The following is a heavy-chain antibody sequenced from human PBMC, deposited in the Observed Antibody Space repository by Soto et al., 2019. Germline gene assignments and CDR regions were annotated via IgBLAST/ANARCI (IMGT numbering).Heavy chain of an antibody. Sequence: ASVKVSCKASGYTFTSYGISWVRRAPGQGLEWMGWISAYNGNTNYAQKLQGRVTMTTDTSTSTAYMELRSLRSDDTAVYYCARLKSYELLWFGPDYWGKGTLV. J-gene: IGHJ4*02. CDR3: ARLKSYELLWFGPDY. CDR2: ISAYNGNT. CDR1: GYTFTSYG. V-gene: IGHV1-18*04. D-gene: IGHD3-10*01.